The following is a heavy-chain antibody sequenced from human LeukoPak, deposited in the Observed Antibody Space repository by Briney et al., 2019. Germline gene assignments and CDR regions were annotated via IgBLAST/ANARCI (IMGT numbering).Heavy chain of an antibody. J-gene: IGHJ4*02. D-gene: IGHD6-13*01. CDR3: ARELAAAGTRYFGY. CDR1: GYTFTSYD. Sequence: ASVKVSCKASGYTFTSYDINWVRQATGQGLEWMGWMNPNSGNTGYAQKFQGRVTMTRNTSISTAYMELSSLRSEDTAVYYCARELAAAGTRYFGYWGQGTLVTVSS. V-gene: IGHV1-8*01. CDR2: MNPNSGNT.